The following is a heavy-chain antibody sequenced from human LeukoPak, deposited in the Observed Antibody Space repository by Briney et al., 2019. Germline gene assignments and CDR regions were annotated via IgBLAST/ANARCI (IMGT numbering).Heavy chain of an antibody. D-gene: IGHD7-27*01. CDR1: GGYFSSGGYY. V-gene: IGHV4-31*03. CDR3: ARDSGGLGKIDY. CDR2: IFYSGTT. J-gene: IGHJ4*02. Sequence: SETLSLTCSVSGGYFSSGGYYGRWIRQHPGKGLEWIGYIFYSGTTYYNPSLKSRVIISVDASKNQFSLRLSSVTAADTAVYYCARDSGGLGKIDYGGQGTLVTVSS.